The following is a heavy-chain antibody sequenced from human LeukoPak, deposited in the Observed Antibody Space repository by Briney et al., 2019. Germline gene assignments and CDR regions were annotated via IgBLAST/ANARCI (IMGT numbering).Heavy chain of an antibody. D-gene: IGHD5-24*01. V-gene: IGHV4-31*03. CDR1: SVSISRGVYY. J-gene: IGHJ4*02. CDR2: IYYSGST. Sequence: PSEILSLTCPVSSVSISRGVYYWGWIRQHPGKGLGWIVYIYYSGSTYYTPSFKSRVTISVDTSKNQFSLKLSSVTAADTAVYYCARGVRWLQLSYFDYWGQGTLVTVSS. CDR3: ARGVRWLQLSYFDY.